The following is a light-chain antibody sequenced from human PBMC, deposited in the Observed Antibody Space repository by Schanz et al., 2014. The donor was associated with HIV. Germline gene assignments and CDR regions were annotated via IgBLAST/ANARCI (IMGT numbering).Light chain of an antibody. CDR3: QQYYSYPRT. CDR2: GAS. J-gene: IGKJ1*01. Sequence: DIQMTQSPSSLSAFVGDRVTITCRASQAISNYLAWYQQKPGKIPKLLIYGASTLQSGVPSRFSGSGSGTDFTLTISCLQSEDFATYYCQQYYSYPRTFGQGTKVEIK. V-gene: IGKV1-27*01. CDR1: QAISNY.